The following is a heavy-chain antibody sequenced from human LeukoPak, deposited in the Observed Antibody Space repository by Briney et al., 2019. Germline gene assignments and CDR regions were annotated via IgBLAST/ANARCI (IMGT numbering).Heavy chain of an antibody. V-gene: IGHV3-33*01. CDR3: ARESAPAYYYDSSGTSDTPDY. CDR2: IWYDGSNK. D-gene: IGHD3-22*01. Sequence: PGGSLRLSCAASGFTFSSYGMHWVRQAPGKGLEWVAVIWYDGSNKYYADSVKGRFTISRDNSKNTLYLQMNSLRAEDTAVYYCARESAPAYYYDSSGTSDTPDYWGQGTLVTVSS. J-gene: IGHJ4*02. CDR1: GFTFSSYG.